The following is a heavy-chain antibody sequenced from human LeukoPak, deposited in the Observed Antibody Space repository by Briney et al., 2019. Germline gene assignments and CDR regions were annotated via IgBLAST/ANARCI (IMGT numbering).Heavy chain of an antibody. CDR3: ARGWISSDV. V-gene: IGHV3-53*01. CDR2: FYRGDST. CDR1: GFTVSSSY. Sequence: GGSLRLSCAASGFTVSSSYMYWVRQAPGKGLEWVSFFYRGDSTYYAESVRGRFTISRDDSKNTLYLQMNSLRAEDTAVYYCARGWISSDVWGQGTTVTVSS. D-gene: IGHD2-2*03. J-gene: IGHJ6*02.